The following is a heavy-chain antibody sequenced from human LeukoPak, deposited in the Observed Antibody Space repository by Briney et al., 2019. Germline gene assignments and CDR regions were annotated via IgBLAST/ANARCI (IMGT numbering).Heavy chain of an antibody. J-gene: IGHJ5*02. CDR2: ISGSGGST. CDR3: AKATEPYCSSTSCYAWFDL. Sequence: GGSLRLSCAASGFTFSSYAMSWVRQAPGKGLEWVSAISGSGGSTYYADSVRGRFTISRDNSKNTLYLQMNSLRAEDTAVYYCAKATEPYCSSTSCYAWFDLWGQGTLVTVSS. V-gene: IGHV3-23*01. D-gene: IGHD2-2*01. CDR1: GFTFSSYA.